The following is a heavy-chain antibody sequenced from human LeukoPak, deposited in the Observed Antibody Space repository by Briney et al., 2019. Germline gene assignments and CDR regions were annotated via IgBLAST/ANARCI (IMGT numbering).Heavy chain of an antibody. V-gene: IGHV4-34*01. CDR1: GGSFSGSY. J-gene: IGHJ5*02. CDR3: ARRGKKQKYNWFDP. D-gene: IGHD6-13*01. Sequence: SETLSLTCAVYGGSFSGSYWSWIRQPPGKGLEWIGEINHSGSTNYNPSLKSRVTISVDTSKNQFSLKLSSVTAADTAVYYCARRGKKQKYNWFDPWGQGTLVTVSS. CDR2: INHSGST.